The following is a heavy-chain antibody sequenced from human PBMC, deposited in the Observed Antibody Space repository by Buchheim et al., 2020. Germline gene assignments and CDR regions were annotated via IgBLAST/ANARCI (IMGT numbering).Heavy chain of an antibody. CDR2: IYYSGST. D-gene: IGHD5-18*01. V-gene: IGHV4-39*01. CDR3: ASHRRIQLWLTGYYYYGMDV. Sequence: QLQLQESGPGLVKPSETLSLTCTVSGGSISSSSYYWGWIRQPPGKGLEWIGSIYYSGSTYYNPSLKSRVTISVDTSKNQFSLKLSSVTAADTAVYYCASHRRIQLWLTGYYYYGMDVWGQGTT. J-gene: IGHJ6*02. CDR1: GGSISSSSYY.